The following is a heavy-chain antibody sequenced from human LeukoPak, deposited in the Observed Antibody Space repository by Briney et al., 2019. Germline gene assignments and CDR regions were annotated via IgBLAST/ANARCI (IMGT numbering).Heavy chain of an antibody. J-gene: IGHJ4*02. D-gene: IGHD5-18*01. CDR1: GGSISSGGYY. V-gene: IGHV4-31*03. CDR2: IYHSGST. CDR3: ARVDPHGYCYGIDDY. Sequence: SQTLSLTCTVSGGSISSGGYYWSWIRQHPGKGLEWIGEIYHSGSTNYNPSLKSRVTISVDKSKNQFSLKLSSVTAADTAVYYCARVDPHGYCYGIDDYWGQGTLVTVSS.